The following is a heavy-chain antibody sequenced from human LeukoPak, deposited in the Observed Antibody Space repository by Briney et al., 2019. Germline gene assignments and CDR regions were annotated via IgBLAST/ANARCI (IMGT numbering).Heavy chain of an antibody. V-gene: IGHV1-18*01. J-gene: IGHJ4*02. CDR3: ARDGYYYGSGSYYRDFDY. D-gene: IGHD3-10*01. CDR1: GYTFTSYG. CDR2: ISAYNGNT. Sequence: GASVMVSCKASGYTFTSYGISWVRQAPGQGLEWMGWISAYNGNTNYARKLQGRVTMTTDTSTSTAYMELRSLRSDDTAVYYCARDGYYYGSGSYYRDFDYWGQGTLVTVSS.